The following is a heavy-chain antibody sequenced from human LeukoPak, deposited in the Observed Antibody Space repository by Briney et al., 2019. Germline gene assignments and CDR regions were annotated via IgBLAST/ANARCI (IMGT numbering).Heavy chain of an antibody. Sequence: SETLSLTCTVSGGSISSYYWSWIRQPAGKGLEWIGRIYTSGSTNYNPSLKSRVTMSVDTSKNQFSLKLSSVTAADTAVYYCARDHCSSTSCRYIYYYYYMDVWGKGTTVTVSS. CDR1: GGSISSYY. V-gene: IGHV4-4*07. D-gene: IGHD2-2*01. CDR3: ARDHCSSTSCRYIYYYYYMDV. CDR2: IYTSGST. J-gene: IGHJ6*03.